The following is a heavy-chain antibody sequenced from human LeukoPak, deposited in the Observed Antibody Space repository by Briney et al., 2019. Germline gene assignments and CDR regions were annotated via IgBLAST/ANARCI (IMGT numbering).Heavy chain of an antibody. CDR2: ISGSGGST. J-gene: IGHJ4*02. CDR3: AKWAYYYDSSGYYFDY. D-gene: IGHD3-22*01. V-gene: IGHV3-23*01. Sequence: GGSLRLSCAASGFTFSSYAMSWVRQAPGKGLEWVSAISGSGGSTYYADSVKGRFTISRDNSKNTLYLQMNSLRAEDTAVYYCAKWAYYYDSSGYYFDYWGQRTLVTVSS. CDR1: GFTFSSYA.